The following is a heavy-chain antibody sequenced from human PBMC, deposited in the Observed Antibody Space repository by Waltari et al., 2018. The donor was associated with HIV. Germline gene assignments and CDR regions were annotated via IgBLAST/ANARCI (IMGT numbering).Heavy chain of an antibody. CDR1: GFTLRNFW. D-gene: IGHD2-2*02. J-gene: IGHJ6*02. Sequence: EVQLAESGGGLVQTGGSLRLSCAASGFTLRNFWMSWVRQAPGKGLEWFANIKQDGSEKYYVDSVKGRFTISRDNAKNSLYLQMNSLRAEDTAVYYCASPSIRAGMDVWGQGTTVTVSS. CDR3: ASPSIRAGMDV. CDR2: IKQDGSEK. V-gene: IGHV3-7*01.